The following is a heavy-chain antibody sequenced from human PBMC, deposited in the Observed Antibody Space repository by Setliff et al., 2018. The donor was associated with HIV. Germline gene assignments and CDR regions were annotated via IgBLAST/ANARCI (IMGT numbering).Heavy chain of an antibody. CDR3: VRDTPIQNDY. CDR2: IYHSGSI. D-gene: IGHD5-18*01. Sequence: SETLSLTCTVSGYSISSGYYWGWNRQSPGKGLEWIGSIYHSGSIYYNLSLKSRVTISVDTSKNQFSLKLSSVTAADTAVYYCVRDTPIQNDYWGQGTLVTVSS. CDR1: GYSISSGYY. V-gene: IGHV4-38-2*02. J-gene: IGHJ4*02.